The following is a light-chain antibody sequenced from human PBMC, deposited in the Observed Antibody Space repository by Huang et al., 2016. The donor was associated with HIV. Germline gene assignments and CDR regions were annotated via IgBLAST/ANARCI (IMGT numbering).Light chain of an antibody. CDR1: ESILRN. V-gene: IGKV3-15*01. J-gene: IGKJ2*01. CDR2: GAS. CDR3: QQYNKWPPYT. Sequence: VMTESPATLSVSPGERATLSCRASESILRNLAWYQQRPGQPPRLLIYGASVRLPGIPDRFRGSGSGTEFSLTISSLQSEDFAVYYCQQYNKWPPYTYGQGTKLEIK.